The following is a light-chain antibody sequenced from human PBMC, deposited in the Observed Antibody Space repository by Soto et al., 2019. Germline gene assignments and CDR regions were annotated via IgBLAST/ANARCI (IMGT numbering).Light chain of an antibody. V-gene: IGLV1-40*01. J-gene: IGLJ3*02. CDR2: GNS. CDR3: QSYDSSLSGWV. CDR1: SSNIGAGYD. Sequence: QSALTQPPSVSGAPGQRVTISCTGSSSNIGAGYDVHWYQQLPGTAPKLLIYGNSNRPSGVPDRFSGSKSGTSASLAITGLQAEDEADYYCQSYDSSLSGWVFGGGTKVTVI.